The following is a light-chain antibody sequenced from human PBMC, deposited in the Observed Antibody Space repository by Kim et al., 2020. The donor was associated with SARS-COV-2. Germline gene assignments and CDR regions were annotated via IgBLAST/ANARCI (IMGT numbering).Light chain of an antibody. V-gene: IGKV1-5*03. CDR2: RAS. J-gene: IGKJ5*01. CDR3: QQYSFSPIT. CDR1: QSIRTY. Sequence: ASVGDRATFTCRASQSIRTYLAWYQQKPGKEPKVLIYRASSLESGVPSRFSGSGSETEFTLTISSLQPDDFATYYCQQYSFSPITFGPGTRLEIK.